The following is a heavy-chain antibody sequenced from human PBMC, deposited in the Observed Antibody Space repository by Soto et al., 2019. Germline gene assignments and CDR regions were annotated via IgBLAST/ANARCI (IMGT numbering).Heavy chain of an antibody. D-gene: IGHD2-15*01. J-gene: IGHJ5*02. V-gene: IGHV3-72*01. Sequence: GGSLRLSCAASGFTFSDHYMDWVRQAPGKGLEWVGRTRNKANSYTTEYAASVKGRFTISRDDSKNSLYLQMNSLKTEDTAVYYCARVHSGPEANWFDPWGQGTLVTVSS. CDR3: ARVHSGPEANWFDP. CDR2: TRNKANSYTT. CDR1: GFTFSDHY.